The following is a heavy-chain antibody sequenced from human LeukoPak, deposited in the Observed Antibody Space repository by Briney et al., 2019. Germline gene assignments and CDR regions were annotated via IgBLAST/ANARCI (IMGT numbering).Heavy chain of an antibody. D-gene: IGHD3-10*01. CDR3: ASWGGSGSSHDY. Sequence: GGSLRLSCAASGFTFSTYWMSWVRQAPGKGLEWVANIRPDGSEKYYVDSVKGRFTISRDNAKNSLYLQMNSLRAEDTAVYYCASWGGSGSSHDYWGQGTLVTVSS. J-gene: IGHJ4*02. V-gene: IGHV3-7*01. CDR2: IRPDGSEK. CDR1: GFTFSTYW.